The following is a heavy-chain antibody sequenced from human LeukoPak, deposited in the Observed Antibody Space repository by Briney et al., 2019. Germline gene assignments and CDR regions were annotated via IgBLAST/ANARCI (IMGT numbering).Heavy chain of an antibody. D-gene: IGHD3-22*01. V-gene: IGHV4-38-2*01. CDR1: GYSISSGHY. CDR3: ARHFTYYYDSSGYPRDAFDI. J-gene: IGHJ3*02. Sequence: SETLSLTCAVSGYSISSGHYWVWIRQPPGKGLEYIGNIYHSGSSHYNPSLKSRVTISVDTSNNQFSLKLSSVTAADTALYYCARHFTYYYDSSGYPRDAFDIWGQGTMVTVSS. CDR2: IYHSGSS.